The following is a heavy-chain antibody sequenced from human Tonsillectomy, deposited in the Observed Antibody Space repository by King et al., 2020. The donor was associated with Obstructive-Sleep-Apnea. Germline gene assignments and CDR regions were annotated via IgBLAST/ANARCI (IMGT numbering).Heavy chain of an antibody. J-gene: IGHJ4*02. Sequence: VQLVESGGGMVQPGGSLRLSCAASGFTFSSYGISWVRQAPGKGLEWVSAINTHGTTFYAGSVRGRFSISRDNSKYTVNLQVNSLRADDTALYYCAKEGGGSGVYWVDSWGQGTLVTVSS. CDR2: INTHGTT. V-gene: IGHV3-23*04. CDR1: GFTFSSYG. CDR3: AKEGGGSGVYWVDS. D-gene: IGHD3-10*01.